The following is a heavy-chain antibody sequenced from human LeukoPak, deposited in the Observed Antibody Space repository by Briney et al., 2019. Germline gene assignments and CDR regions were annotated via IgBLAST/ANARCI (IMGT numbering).Heavy chain of an antibody. CDR2: IYYSGST. J-gene: IGHJ4*02. CDR3: AREGYAVTYYFDY. V-gene: IGHV4-59*12. Sequence: SETLSLTCTVSGGSISSYYWSWIRQPPGKGLEWNGYIYYSGSTNYNPSLKSRVTISVDTSKNQFSLKLSSVTAADTAVYYCAREGYAVTYYFDYWGPGTLVTVSS. D-gene: IGHD4-17*01. CDR1: GGSISSYY.